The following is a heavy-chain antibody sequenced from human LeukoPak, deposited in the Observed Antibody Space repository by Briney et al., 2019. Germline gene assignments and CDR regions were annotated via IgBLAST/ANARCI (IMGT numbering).Heavy chain of an antibody. CDR2: INWNGGST. CDR3: ARVAGDTYYYDSSGYYRY. V-gene: IGHV3-20*04. CDR1: GFTFDDYG. Sequence: PGGSLRLSCAAAGFTFDDYGMSWVRQAPGKGLEWVSGINWNGGSTGYADSVKGRFTISRDNAKNSLYLQMNSLRAEDTALYYCARVAGDTYYYDSSGYYRYWGQGTLVTVSS. J-gene: IGHJ4*02. D-gene: IGHD3-22*01.